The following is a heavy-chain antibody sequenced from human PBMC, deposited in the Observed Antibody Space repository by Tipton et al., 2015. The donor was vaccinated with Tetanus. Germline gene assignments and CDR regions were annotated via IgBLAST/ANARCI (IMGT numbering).Heavy chain of an antibody. J-gene: IGHJ3*02. CDR2: MSSDGSNT. D-gene: IGHD3-10*01. V-gene: IGHV3-30-3*01. CDR3: AREGGRWRGGFKRRIETYGALDI. CDR1: GFTFSTYA. Sequence: RSLRLSCAASGFTFSTYAIHWVRHGPGKGLERLSLMSSDGSNTNYADSVKGRFTISRDNSKNTLYLQMNSLRPEDTAVYYCAREGGRWRGGFKRRIETYGALDIWGPGTTVSVSS.